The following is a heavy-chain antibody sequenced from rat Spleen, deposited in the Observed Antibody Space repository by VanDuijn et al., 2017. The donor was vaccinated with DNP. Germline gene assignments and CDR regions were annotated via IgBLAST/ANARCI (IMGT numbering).Heavy chain of an antibody. CDR3: ASHTYYGYDYFVY. Sequence: EVQLVESGGGLVQPGNSLKLSCADSGFTFSDYAMAWVRQSPKKALEWVATIIYDGTTTYYRDSVKGRFTISRDNAEGTLNLQMNSLRSEDTATYYCASHTYYGYDYFVYWGQGVMVTVSS. V-gene: IGHV5-17*01. D-gene: IGHD1-9*01. J-gene: IGHJ2*01. CDR1: GFTFSDYA. CDR2: IIYDGTTT.